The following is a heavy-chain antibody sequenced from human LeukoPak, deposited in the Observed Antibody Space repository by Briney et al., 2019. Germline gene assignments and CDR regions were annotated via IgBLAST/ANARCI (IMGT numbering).Heavy chain of an antibody. CDR1: GGSFSGYY. CDR3: ARGYLGGN. J-gene: IGHJ4*02. Sequence: PSETLSLTCAVSGGSFSGYYWSWIRQPPGKGLEWIGEINHSGSTNYNPSLKSRVTISVDTSKNQFSLKLSSVTAADTAVYYCARGYLGGNWGQGTLVTVSS. V-gene: IGHV4-34*01. CDR2: INHSGST. D-gene: IGHD3-16*01.